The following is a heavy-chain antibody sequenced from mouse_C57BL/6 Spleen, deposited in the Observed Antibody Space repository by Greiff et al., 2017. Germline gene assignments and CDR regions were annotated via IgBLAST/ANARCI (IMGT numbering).Heavy chain of an antibody. CDR1: GYAFSSSW. Sequence: QVQLKESGPELVKPGASVKISCKASGYAFSSSWMNWVKQRPGKGLEWIGRIYPGDGDTNYNGKFKGKATLTADKSSSTAYMHLSSLTSEDSAVYFCARCEYDGGDYCAMDYWGQGTSVTVSS. CDR2: IYPGDGDT. J-gene: IGHJ4*01. V-gene: IGHV1-82*01. D-gene: IGHD2-4*01. CDR3: ARCEYDGGDYCAMDY.